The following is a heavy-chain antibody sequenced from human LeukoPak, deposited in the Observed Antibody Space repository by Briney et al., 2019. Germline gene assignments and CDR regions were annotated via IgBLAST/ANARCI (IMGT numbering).Heavy chain of an antibody. CDR3: ARPTTVTTISADAFDT. D-gene: IGHD4-17*01. J-gene: IGHJ3*02. V-gene: IGHV3-23*01. Sequence: GGSLRLSCAASGFTFSSYAMSWVRQAPGKGLEWVSAISGSGGSTYYADSVKGRFTISRDNSKNTLYLQMNSLRAEDSSVYYCARPTTVTTISADAFDTWGQGTMVTVSS. CDR2: ISGSGGST. CDR1: GFTFSSYA.